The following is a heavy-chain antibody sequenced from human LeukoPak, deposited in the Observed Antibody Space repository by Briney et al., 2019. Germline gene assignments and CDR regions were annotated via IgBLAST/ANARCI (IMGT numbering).Heavy chain of an antibody. CDR2: INHSGST. J-gene: IGHJ3*02. Sequence: SETLSLTCAVYGGSFSGYYWSWIRQPPGKGLEWIGEINHSGSTNYNPSLKSRVTISVDTSKNQFSLKLSSVTAADTAVYYCARRAFWSGSRSAFDIWGQGTMATVSS. V-gene: IGHV4-34*01. CDR1: GGSFSGYY. CDR3: ARRAFWSGSRSAFDI. D-gene: IGHD3-3*01.